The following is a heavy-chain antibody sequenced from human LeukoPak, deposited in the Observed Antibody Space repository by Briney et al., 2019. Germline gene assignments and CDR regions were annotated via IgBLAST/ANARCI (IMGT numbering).Heavy chain of an antibody. CDR1: GFTFSSYS. J-gene: IGHJ4*02. CDR3: ARQYYDALSGFYTADFYFDL. V-gene: IGHV3-48*04. D-gene: IGHD3-3*01. CDR2: ISSSSSTI. Sequence: SGGSLRLSCAASGFTFSSYSMNWVRQAPGKGLEWISYISSSSSTIYYADSVKGRFTISRDNAKNSLYLQVNSLRAEDTAVYYCARQYYDALSGFYTADFYFDLWGQGTQVTVSS.